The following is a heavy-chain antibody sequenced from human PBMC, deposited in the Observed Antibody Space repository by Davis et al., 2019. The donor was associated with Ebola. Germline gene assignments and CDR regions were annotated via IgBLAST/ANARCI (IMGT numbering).Heavy chain of an antibody. Sequence: GESLKISCADSGFTFSDYYMSWIRQAPGKGLEWVSYVSSSGSTIYYADSVKGRFTISRDNAKNSLYLQMNSLRAEDTAVYYCARDGVVGANDGMDVWGQGTTVTVSS. J-gene: IGHJ6*02. V-gene: IGHV3-11*01. CDR1: GFTFSDYY. D-gene: IGHD1-26*01. CDR2: VSSSGSTI. CDR3: ARDGVVGANDGMDV.